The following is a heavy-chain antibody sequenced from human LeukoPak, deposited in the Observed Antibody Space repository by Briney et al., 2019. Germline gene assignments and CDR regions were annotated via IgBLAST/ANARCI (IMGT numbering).Heavy chain of an antibody. CDR3: ARGGYYYGPLDY. CDR2: MNHGGYT. Sequence: SETLSLTCGVYGGSFRDYYWNYIRQSPGKGLEWIGEMNHGGYTNYNPSLKSRVTISVDTSKNQFSLKLSSVTAADTAVYYCARGGYYYGPLDYWGQGTLVTVSS. D-gene: IGHD3-22*01. CDR1: GGSFRDYY. V-gene: IGHV4-34*01. J-gene: IGHJ4*02.